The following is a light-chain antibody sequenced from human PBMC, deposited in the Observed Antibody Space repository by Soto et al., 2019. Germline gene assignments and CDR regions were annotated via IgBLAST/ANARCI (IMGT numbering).Light chain of an antibody. J-gene: IGLJ2*01. Sequence: QSALTQPASVSGSPGQSITISCTGTSSDVGGYNYVSWYQHHPGKAPKLMIYDVTYRPSWVSNRFSGSKSGNTASLTISGLQAEDDADYYCSSYTSSSIYVVFGGGTKLTVL. V-gene: IGLV2-14*03. CDR3: SSYTSSSIYVV. CDR2: DVT. CDR1: SSDVGGYNY.